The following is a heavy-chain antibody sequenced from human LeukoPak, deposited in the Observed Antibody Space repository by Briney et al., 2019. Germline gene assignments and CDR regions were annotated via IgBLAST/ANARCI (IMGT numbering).Heavy chain of an antibody. CDR1: GFTFSSYA. Sequence: GGSLRLSCAASGFTFSSYAMSWVRQAPGKGLEWVSAISGSAGGTYYADSVKGRFTISRDNSKNTLYLQMSSLRAEDTAVYYCAKVLSGYCSGGSCYADYWGQGTLVTVSS. CDR3: AKVLSGYCSGGSCYADY. D-gene: IGHD2-15*01. CDR2: ISGSAGGT. J-gene: IGHJ4*02. V-gene: IGHV3-23*01.